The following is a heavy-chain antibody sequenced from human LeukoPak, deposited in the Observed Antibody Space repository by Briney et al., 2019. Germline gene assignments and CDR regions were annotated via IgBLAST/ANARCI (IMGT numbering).Heavy chain of an antibody. CDR3: AGTYYYDSSGFYPEFFQH. CDR2: ITWNGGYT. D-gene: IGHD3-22*01. CDR1: GFIFDDYG. V-gene: IGHV3-20*04. J-gene: IGHJ1*01. Sequence: GGALRLSCAASGFIFDDYGMTWVGQAPGKGLEWVSGITWNGGYTGYADSVKGRFTISRDNAKNSLYLQMNSLRAEDTALYYCAGTYYYDSSGFYPEFFQHWGQGTLVIISS.